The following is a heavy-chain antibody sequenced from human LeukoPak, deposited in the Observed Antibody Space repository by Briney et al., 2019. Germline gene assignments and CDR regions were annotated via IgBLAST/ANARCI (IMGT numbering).Heavy chain of an antibody. CDR1: GGSISSDY. CDR2: IYSSGST. D-gene: IGHD3-3*01. CDR3: VGWSATRIDY. V-gene: IGHV4-4*07. Sequence: SETLSLTCTVSGGSISSDYWSWIRRPAGKGLEWIGRIYSSGSTNYNPSLKSRVTMSVDTSKNQFSLKLSSVTAADTAVYYCVGWSATRIDYWGQGTLVTVSS. J-gene: IGHJ4*02.